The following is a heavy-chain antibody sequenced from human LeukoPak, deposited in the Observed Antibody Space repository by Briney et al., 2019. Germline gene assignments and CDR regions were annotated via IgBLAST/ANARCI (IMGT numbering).Heavy chain of an antibody. D-gene: IGHD6-19*01. J-gene: IGHJ4*02. V-gene: IGHV4-34*01. Sequence: SETLSLTCAGYGGSFSGYYWSWIRQPPGKGLEWVGEINHSGSTNYNPSLKSRVTISVDTSKNQFSLKLSSVTAADTAVYYCARGESSSGSMFWYFDYWGQGTLVTVSS. CDR3: ARGESSSGSMFWYFDY. CDR2: INHSGST. CDR1: GGSFSGYY.